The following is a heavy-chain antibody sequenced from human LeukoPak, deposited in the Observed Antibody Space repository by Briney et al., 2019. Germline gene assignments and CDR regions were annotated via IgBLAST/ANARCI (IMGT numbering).Heavy chain of an antibody. CDR1: GFTVSSNY. Sequence: PGGSLRLSCAASGFTVSSNYMSWVRQAPGKGLEWVSVIYSGGSTYYADSVKGRFTISRDNSKNTLYLQMNSLRAEDTAVYYCARVPHRVKIAAAGTREDWGQGTLVTVSS. V-gene: IGHV3-53*01. CDR2: IYSGGST. J-gene: IGHJ4*02. CDR3: ARVPHRVKIAAAGTRED. D-gene: IGHD6-13*01.